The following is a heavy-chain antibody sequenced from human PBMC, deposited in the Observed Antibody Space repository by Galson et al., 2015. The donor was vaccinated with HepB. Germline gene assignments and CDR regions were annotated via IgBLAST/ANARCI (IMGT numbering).Heavy chain of an antibody. V-gene: IGHV3-7*03. Sequence: SLRLSCAASGFSFSSYWMSWVRQAPGKGLEWVANIKQDGSEKYYVDSVKGRFTISRDNAKNSLYLQMNSLRAEDTAMYYCARVNTILRGVIIVRYFDLWGRGTLVTVSS. CDR2: IKQDGSEK. J-gene: IGHJ2*01. CDR3: ARVNTILRGVIIVRYFDL. D-gene: IGHD3-10*01. CDR1: GFSFSSYW.